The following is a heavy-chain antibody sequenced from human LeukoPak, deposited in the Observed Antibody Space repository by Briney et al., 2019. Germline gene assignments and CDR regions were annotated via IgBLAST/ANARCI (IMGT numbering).Heavy chain of an antibody. CDR1: GGSISSYY. V-gene: IGHV4-59*01. CDR3: ARAFTKWELPDY. CDR2: IYYSGST. Sequence: SETLSLTCTVSGGSISSYYWSWIRQPPGKGLEWIGYIYYSGSTNYNPSLKSRVTISVDTSKNQFSLKLSSVTAADTAEYYCARAFTKWELPDYWGQGTLVTVSS. D-gene: IGHD1-26*01. J-gene: IGHJ4*02.